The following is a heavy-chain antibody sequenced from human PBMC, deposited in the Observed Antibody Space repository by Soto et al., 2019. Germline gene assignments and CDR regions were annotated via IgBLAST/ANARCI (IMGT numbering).Heavy chain of an antibody. D-gene: IGHD3-16*01. CDR2: IYPGDSDT. CDR3: ARGGGYHYYYYGMDV. Sequence: GESLKISCKGSGYSFTSYLIGWVRQMPGKGLEWMGIIYPGDSDTRYSPSFQGQVTISADKSISTAYLQWSSLKASDTAMYYCARGGGYHYYYYGMDVWGQGTTVTVS. CDR1: GYSFTSYL. V-gene: IGHV5-51*01. J-gene: IGHJ6*02.